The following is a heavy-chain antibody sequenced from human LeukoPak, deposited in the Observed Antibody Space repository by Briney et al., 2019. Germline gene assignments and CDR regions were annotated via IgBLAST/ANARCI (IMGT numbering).Heavy chain of an antibody. CDR2: ISSSGSYI. J-gene: IGHJ4*02. V-gene: IGHV3-21*01. CDR1: GFTFSSYG. Sequence: GRSLRLSCAASGFTFSSYGMHWVRQAPGKGLEWVSSISSSGSYIFHADSVKGRFTISRDNAKNSLYLQMNSLRAEDTAVYYCAREGPINNGDLDYWGQGTLVTVSS. D-gene: IGHD1/OR15-1a*01. CDR3: AREGPINNGDLDY.